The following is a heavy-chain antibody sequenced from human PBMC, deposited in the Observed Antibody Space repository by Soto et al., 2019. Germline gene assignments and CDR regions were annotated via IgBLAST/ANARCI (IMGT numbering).Heavy chain of an antibody. CDR1: GYTFTSYG. J-gene: IGHJ4*02. Sequence: QVQLVQSGPEVKKPGASVKVSCKTSGYTFTSYGISWVRQAPGQGLEWMGWISTDKGKTNYAQKCQGRVTMTTDTSTSTAYMELRSLRSDDTAVYYCATRSPAFDYWGQGTLLTVPS. CDR2: ISTDKGKT. V-gene: IGHV1-18*01. CDR3: ATRSPAFDY.